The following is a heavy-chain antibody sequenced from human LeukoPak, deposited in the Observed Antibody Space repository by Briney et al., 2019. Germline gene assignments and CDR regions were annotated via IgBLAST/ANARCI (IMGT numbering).Heavy chain of an antibody. J-gene: IGHJ6*03. Sequence: PGGSLRLSCAASGFNFNTYAMHWVRQAPGKGLEWVSGISGSGYNTYYAGSVKGRFTISRDNSKNTLYLEMSSLRADDTAVYYCAKNPGDAVTPYYYHMDVWGKGTTVTVSS. D-gene: IGHD4-17*01. CDR2: ISGSGYNT. V-gene: IGHV3-23*01. CDR1: GFNFNTYA. CDR3: AKNPGDAVTPYYYHMDV.